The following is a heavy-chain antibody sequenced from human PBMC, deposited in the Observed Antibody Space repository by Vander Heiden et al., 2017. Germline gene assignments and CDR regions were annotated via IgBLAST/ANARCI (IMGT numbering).Heavy chain of an antibody. CDR2: MYPGDSDT. J-gene: IGHJ4*02. V-gene: IGHV5-51*01. CDR3: VRRTGYCNNGVCYFDY. D-gene: IGHD2-8*01. Sequence: EVQLVQSGAEVKKPGESLKISCKGSGYSFTTYWIGWVRQMPGKGLEWMGKMYPGDSDTRYSPPFEGQVTMSADKSSSTAYLQWSSLKASDTAIYYCVRRTGYCNNGVCYFDYWGQGTLVTVSS. CDR1: GYSFTTYW.